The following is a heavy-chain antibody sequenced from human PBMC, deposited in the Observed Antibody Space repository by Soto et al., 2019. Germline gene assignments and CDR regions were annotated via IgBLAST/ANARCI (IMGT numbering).Heavy chain of an antibody. CDR1: GFTFTRSA. V-gene: IGHV1-58*01. Sequence: QMQLVQSGPEVKKPGTSVKVSCKASGFTFTRSAVQWVRQARGQRLEWIGWIVVGSGNTNYAQKFQERVTITRDMSTSTAYMELSSLRSEDTAVYYCAADRGTYYDFWSGYYTVGWFDPWGQGTLVTVSS. CDR3: AADRGTYYDFWSGYYTVGWFDP. D-gene: IGHD3-3*01. J-gene: IGHJ5*02. CDR2: IVVGSGNT.